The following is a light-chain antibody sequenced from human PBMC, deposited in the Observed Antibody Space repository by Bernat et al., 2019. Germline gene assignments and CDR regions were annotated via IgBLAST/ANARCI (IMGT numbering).Light chain of an antibody. J-gene: IGKJ4*01. CDR3: QQYYNHPLS. Sequence: DIGMTQSPDSLAVSLGERATINCKSSQTLLYTARNKNFLAWYQKKSGQPPKLLITWVSTLESGVPDRFSASGSGTEFTLTISSLQAEDVAVYYCQQYYNHPLSFGGGTRVEIK. CDR2: WVS. V-gene: IGKV4-1*01. CDR1: QTLLYTARNKNF.